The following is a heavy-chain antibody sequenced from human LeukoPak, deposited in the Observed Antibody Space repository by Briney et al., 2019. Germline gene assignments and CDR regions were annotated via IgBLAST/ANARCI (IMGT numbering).Heavy chain of an antibody. D-gene: IGHD3-22*01. Sequence: GGSLRLSCAASGFTFDDYGMSWVRQAPGKGLEWVSTISGSDGSTYYADSVKGRFTISRDNSKNTLYLQMNSLRAEDTAVYYCAKIYYYDSSGYGNDAFDIWGQGTMVTVSS. CDR2: ISGSDGST. J-gene: IGHJ3*02. CDR3: AKIYYYDSSGYGNDAFDI. V-gene: IGHV3-23*01. CDR1: GFTFDDYG.